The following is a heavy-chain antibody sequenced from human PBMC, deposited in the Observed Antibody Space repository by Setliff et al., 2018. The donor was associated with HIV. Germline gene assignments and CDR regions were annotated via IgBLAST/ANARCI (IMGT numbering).Heavy chain of an antibody. D-gene: IGHD2-15*01. CDR2: IRHDGINE. CDR1: GFTFSSYG. J-gene: IGHJ4*02. CDR3: ARGVPGICSGGTCYLEY. Sequence: GESLKISCAASGFTFSSYGVHWVRQAPGKGLEWVTFIRHDGINEDYRDSVKGRFSVSRDNSKNTVFLQMNSLRVEDTALYYCARGVPGICSGGTCYLEYWGQGALVTVSS. V-gene: IGHV3-30*02.